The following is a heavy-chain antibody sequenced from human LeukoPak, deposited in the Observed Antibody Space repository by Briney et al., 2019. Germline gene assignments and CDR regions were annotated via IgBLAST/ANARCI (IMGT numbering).Heavy chain of an antibody. J-gene: IGHJ3*01. Sequence: SETLSLTCTVSGGSISSYYWSWIRQPPGKGLEWIGYIYYSGSTNYNPSLKSRVTISVDTSKNQFSLKLSSVTAADTAVYYCARHIPVSYDAFDLWARGTTVTVSS. V-gene: IGHV4-59*01. CDR3: ARHIPVSYDAFDL. CDR1: GGSISSYY. D-gene: IGHD6-19*01. CDR2: IYYSGST.